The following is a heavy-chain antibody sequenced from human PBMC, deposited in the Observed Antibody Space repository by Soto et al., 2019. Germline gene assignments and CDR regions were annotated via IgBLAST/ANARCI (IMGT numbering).Heavy chain of an antibody. Sequence: GESLKISCKGSGYSFTSYWISWVRQRRGKGLEWMGRIDPSDSYTNYSPSFQGHVTISADKSISTAYLQWSSLKASDTAMYYCARQVGYSSYDYWGQGTLVTAPQ. CDR2: IDPSDSYT. CDR3: ARQVGYSSYDY. CDR1: GYSFTSYW. D-gene: IGHD6-13*01. J-gene: IGHJ4*02. V-gene: IGHV5-10-1*01.